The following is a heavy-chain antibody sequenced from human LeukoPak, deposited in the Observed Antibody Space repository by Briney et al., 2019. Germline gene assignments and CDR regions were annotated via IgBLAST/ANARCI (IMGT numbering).Heavy chain of an antibody. J-gene: IGHJ4*02. CDR1: GFTFSSYG. V-gene: IGHV3-33*06. CDR2: IWYDGSNK. Sequence: PGGSLRLSCAASGFTFSSYGMHWVRQAPGKGLEWVAVIWYDGSNKYYADSVKGRFTISRDNSKNTLYLQMNSLRAEDTAVYYCAKRGGIVVVTNYFDYWGQGTLVTVSS. CDR3: AKRGGIVVVTNYFDY. D-gene: IGHD2-21*02.